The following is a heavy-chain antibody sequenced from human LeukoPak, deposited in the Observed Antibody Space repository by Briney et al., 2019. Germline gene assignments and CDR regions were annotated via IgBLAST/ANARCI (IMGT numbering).Heavy chain of an antibody. D-gene: IGHD2-2*01. J-gene: IGHJ5*02. CDR1: GYTFTSYG. CDR2: ISAYNGNA. Sequence: ASVKVSCKASGYTFTSYGISWVRQAPGQGLEWMGWISAYNGNANYAQKLQGRVTMTTDTSTSTAYMELRSLRSDDTAVYYCARDRYGCSSTSCAGLFDPWGQGTLVTVSS. V-gene: IGHV1-18*04. CDR3: ARDRYGCSSTSCAGLFDP.